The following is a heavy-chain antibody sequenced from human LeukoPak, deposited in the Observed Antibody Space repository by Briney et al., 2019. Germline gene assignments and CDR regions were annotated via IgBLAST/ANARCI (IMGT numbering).Heavy chain of an antibody. D-gene: IGHD6-19*01. Sequence: SVKASCKASGGTFSSYAISWVRQAPGQGLEWMGGIIPIFGTANYAQKFQGRITITTDESTSTAYMELSSLRSEDTAVYYCARATDSSGRHFDYWGQGTLGTVSS. CDR2: IIPIFGTA. V-gene: IGHV1-69*05. CDR3: ARATDSSGRHFDY. J-gene: IGHJ4*02. CDR1: GGTFSSYA.